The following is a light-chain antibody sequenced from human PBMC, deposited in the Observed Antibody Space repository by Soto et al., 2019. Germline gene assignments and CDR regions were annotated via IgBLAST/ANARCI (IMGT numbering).Light chain of an antibody. Sequence: QSVLTQPASVSGSRGQSITISCTGTSSDVGAYNYVSWYQQHPGKAPKLMIYDVSNRPSGVSNRFSGSKSVNTASLTISGLQAEDEADYYCSSYTSSSTVVFGGGTKLTVL. CDR3: SSYTSSSTVV. CDR2: DVS. V-gene: IGLV2-14*03. CDR1: SSDVGAYNY. J-gene: IGLJ2*01.